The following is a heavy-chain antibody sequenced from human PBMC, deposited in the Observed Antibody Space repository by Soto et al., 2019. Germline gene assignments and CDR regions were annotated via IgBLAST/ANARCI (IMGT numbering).Heavy chain of an antibody. D-gene: IGHD2-8*01. CDR1: AYTFSGYY. CDR3: ATASANVAPNWFDP. V-gene: IGHV1-2*04. J-gene: IGHJ5*02. Sequence: QVQLVQSGAEVTQPGASVKVSCKASAYTFSGYYIHWVRQAPGQGLEWMGWINPNSGATNYAQKFQGCVTMTRDTFITTVYMELSRLKSDDTAVYYCATASANVAPNWFDPWGQGTLVTVSS. CDR2: INPNSGAT.